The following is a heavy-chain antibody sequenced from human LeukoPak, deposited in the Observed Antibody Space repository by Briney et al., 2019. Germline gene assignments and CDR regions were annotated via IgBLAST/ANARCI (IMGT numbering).Heavy chain of an antibody. V-gene: IGHV3-21*01. Sequence: GGSLRLSCAASGFTFSSYGMNWVRQAPGKGLEWVSSISSSSSYIYNAASVKGRFTISRDNAKNSLYLQMNSLRAEDTAVYYCARMGGSNWNREVNWFDPWGQGTLVTVSS. CDR1: GFTFSSYG. CDR3: ARMGGSNWNREVNWFDP. J-gene: IGHJ5*02. D-gene: IGHD1-1*01. CDR2: ISSSSSYI.